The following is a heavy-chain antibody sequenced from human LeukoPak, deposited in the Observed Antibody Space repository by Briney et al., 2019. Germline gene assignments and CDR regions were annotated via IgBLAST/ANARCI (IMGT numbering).Heavy chain of an antibody. CDR1: GGSISSYY. J-gene: IGHJ4*02. Sequence: SETLSLTCTVSGGSISSYYWSWIRQPPGKGLEWIGYIYYSGSTNYNPSLKSRVTISVDTSKNQFPLKLSSVTAADTAVYYCARVDGWYYFDYWGQGTLVTVSS. CDR2: IYYSGST. CDR3: ARVDGWYYFDY. V-gene: IGHV4-59*01. D-gene: IGHD6-19*01.